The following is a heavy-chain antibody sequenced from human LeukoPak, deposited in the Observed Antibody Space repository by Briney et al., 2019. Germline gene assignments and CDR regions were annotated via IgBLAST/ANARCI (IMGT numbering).Heavy chain of an antibody. V-gene: IGHV1-46*01. Sequence: ASVKVSCKASGYTFTSNYMHWVRQAPGQGLEWMGIIHPSGGNTNYAQKFQGIVDMTRDTSTSTVYMELSSLRSEDTAIYYCARDCSSTRCQGQVFDNWGQGTLVTVS. CDR3: ARDCSSTRCQGQVFDN. CDR1: GYTFTSNY. CDR2: IHPSGGNT. J-gene: IGHJ4*02. D-gene: IGHD2-2*01.